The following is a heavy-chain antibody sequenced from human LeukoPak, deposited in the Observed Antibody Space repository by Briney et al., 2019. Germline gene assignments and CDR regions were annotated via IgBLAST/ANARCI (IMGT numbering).Heavy chain of an antibody. V-gene: IGHV1-2*02. CDR1: GYTFTDYY. D-gene: IGHD3-3*01. CDR2: MHPNSGGT. J-gene: IGHJ3*02. CDR3: ARHTTIFGVAIIDI. Sequence: ASVKVSCKASGYTFTDYYMHWLRQAPGQGLEWMGWMHPNSGGTNYAQKFQGRVTMTGDTSISTAYMDLSSLRSDDTAVYYCARHTTIFGVAIIDIWGQGTMVTVSS.